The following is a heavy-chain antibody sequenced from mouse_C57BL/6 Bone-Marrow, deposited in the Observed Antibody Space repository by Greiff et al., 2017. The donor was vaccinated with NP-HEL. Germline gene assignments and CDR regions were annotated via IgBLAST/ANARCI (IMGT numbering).Heavy chain of an antibody. D-gene: IGHD1-1*01. V-gene: IGHV5-9-1*02. CDR3: TRDIYYGSSYDWYFDV. CDR1: GFTFSSYA. CDR2: ISSGGDYI. J-gene: IGHJ1*03. Sequence: EVQLVESGEGLVKPGGSLKLSCAASGFTFSSYAMSWVRQTPEKRLEWVAYISSGGDYIYYADTVKGRFTISRDNARNTLYLQMSSLKSEDTAMYYCTRDIYYGSSYDWYFDVWGTGTTVTVSS.